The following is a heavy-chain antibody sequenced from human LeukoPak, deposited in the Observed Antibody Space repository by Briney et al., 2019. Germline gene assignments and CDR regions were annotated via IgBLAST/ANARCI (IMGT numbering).Heavy chain of an antibody. CDR2: INHSGST. CDR3: ARVYCSSTSCYVYFDY. Sequence: PSETLSLTCAVYGGSFSGYYWSWIRQPPGKGLEWIGEINHSGSTNYNPSLKSRATISVDTSKNQFSLKLSSVTAADTAVYYCARVYCSSTSCYVYFDYWGQGTLVTVSS. D-gene: IGHD2-2*01. V-gene: IGHV4-34*01. CDR1: GGSFSGYY. J-gene: IGHJ4*02.